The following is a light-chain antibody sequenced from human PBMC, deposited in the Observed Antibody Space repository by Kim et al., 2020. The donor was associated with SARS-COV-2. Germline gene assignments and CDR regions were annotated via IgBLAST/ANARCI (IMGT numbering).Light chain of an antibody. V-gene: IGKV2-30*01. CDR2: KVS. CDR3: MQGIHPIT. CDR1: QSLVYSDGNTY. J-gene: IGKJ5*01. Sequence: DVVMTQSPLSLPVTLGQPASISCRSSQSLVYSDGNTYLNWFQQRPGQSPRRLIYKVSNRDSGVPGRFSGSGSGTDFTLKISRVAAEDVGVYYCMQGIHPITFGQGTRLEIK.